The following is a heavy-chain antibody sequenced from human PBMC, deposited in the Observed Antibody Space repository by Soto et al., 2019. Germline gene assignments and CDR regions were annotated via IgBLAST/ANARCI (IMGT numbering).Heavy chain of an antibody. CDR2: IYYSGTT. J-gene: IGHJ6*02. CDR1: GDSITSNSYF. V-gene: IGHV4-39*07. D-gene: IGHD1-1*01. CDR3: ARGSDFWNARPYGMDV. Sequence: SETLSLTCAVSGDSITSNSYFWAWIRQPPGKGLEWIGSIYYSGTTYYNPSLKSRVTISVDTSKNQFSLKLSSVTAADTAVYYCARGSDFWNARPYGMDVWGQGTTVTVSS.